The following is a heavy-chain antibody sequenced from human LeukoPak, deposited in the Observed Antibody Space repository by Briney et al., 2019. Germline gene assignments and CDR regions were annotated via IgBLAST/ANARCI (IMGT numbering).Heavy chain of an antibody. CDR1: GGSFSGYY. D-gene: IGHD3-9*01. V-gene: IGHV4-34*01. CDR2: INHSGST. J-gene: IGHJ4*02. Sequence: SETLSLTCAVYGGSFSGYYWSWIRQPPGKGLEWIGEINHSGSTNYNPSLKSRVTISVDTSKNQFSLKLTSVTAADTAVYSCASRNDILTGYVFDFWGQGTLVTVSS. CDR3: ASRNDILTGYVFDF.